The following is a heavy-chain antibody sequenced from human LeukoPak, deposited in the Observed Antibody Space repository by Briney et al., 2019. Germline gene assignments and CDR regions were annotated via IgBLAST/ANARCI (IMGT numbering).Heavy chain of an antibody. Sequence: KPSETLSLTCTVSSGSISSYYWSWIRQPAGKGLEWIGRIYTSGSTNYNPSLKSRVAMSVETSKNQFSLKLMSVTASEAAVYYCARDGYSSSWYWFDPWGQGTLVTVSS. D-gene: IGHD6-13*01. J-gene: IGHJ5*02. CDR2: IYTSGST. V-gene: IGHV4-4*07. CDR3: ARDGYSSSWYWFDP. CDR1: SGSISSYY.